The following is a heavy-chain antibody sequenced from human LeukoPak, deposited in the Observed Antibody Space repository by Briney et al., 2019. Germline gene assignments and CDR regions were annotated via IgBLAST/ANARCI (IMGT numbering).Heavy chain of an antibody. CDR2: INPNSGGT. CDR3: VILHVTYTAMGRD. CDR1: GYTFTGYY. J-gene: IGHJ4*02. V-gene: IGHV1-2*02. D-gene: IGHD5-18*01. Sequence: GASVKVSCKASGYTFTGYYMHWVRQAPGQGLEWMGWINPNSGGTNYAQKFQGRVTMTRDTSISTAYMELSRLRSDDTAVYYCVILHVTYTAMGRDWGQGTLVTVSS.